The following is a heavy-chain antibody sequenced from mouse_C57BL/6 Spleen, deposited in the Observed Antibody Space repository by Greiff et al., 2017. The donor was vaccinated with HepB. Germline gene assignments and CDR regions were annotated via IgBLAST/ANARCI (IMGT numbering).Heavy chain of an antibody. D-gene: IGHD1-1*01. CDR3: TTVRITTVVDWYFDV. Sequence: DVKLVESGAELVRPGASVKLSCTASGFNIKDDYMHWVKQRPEQGLEWIGWIDPENGDTEYASKFQGKATITADTSSNTAYLQLSSLTSEDTAVYYCTTVRITTVVDWYFDVWGTGTTVTVSS. CDR1: GFNIKDDY. V-gene: IGHV14-4*01. J-gene: IGHJ1*03. CDR2: IDPENGDT.